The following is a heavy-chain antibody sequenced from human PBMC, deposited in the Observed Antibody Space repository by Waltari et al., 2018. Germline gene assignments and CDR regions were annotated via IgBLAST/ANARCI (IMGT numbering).Heavy chain of an antibody. CDR1: GYSISSGYY. Sequence: QVQLQESGPGLVKPSETLSLTCAVSGYSISSGYYWSWIRQPPGEGLEWIGCMHHSGTTYYNPSLKSRVTISVDTSKSQCSLKLSSVTAADTAVYYCARRVSTGWQYNYFDYWGQGTPVTVSS. V-gene: IGHV4-38-2*01. CDR2: MHHSGTT. D-gene: IGHD6-25*01. J-gene: IGHJ4*02. CDR3: ARRVSTGWQYNYFDY.